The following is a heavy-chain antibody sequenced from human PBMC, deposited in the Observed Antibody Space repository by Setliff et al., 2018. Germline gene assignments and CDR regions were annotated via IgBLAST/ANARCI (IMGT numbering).Heavy chain of an antibody. CDR1: GYTFTSYA. V-gene: IGHV1-3*01. CDR2: INAGNGNT. Sequence: ASVKVSCKASGYTFTSYAMHWVRQAPGQRLEWMGWINAGNGNTKYSQKFQGRVTITRDTSASTAYMELSRLRSDDTAVYYCARGRDFWSGYLVYWGQGTLVTVS. J-gene: IGHJ4*02. CDR3: ARGRDFWSGYLVY. D-gene: IGHD3-3*01.